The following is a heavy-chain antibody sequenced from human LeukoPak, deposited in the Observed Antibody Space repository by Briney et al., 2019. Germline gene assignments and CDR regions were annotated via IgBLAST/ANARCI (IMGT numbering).Heavy chain of an antibody. J-gene: IGHJ4*02. CDR1: GFTFSSYA. V-gene: IGHV3-30*04. CDR3: AKADCTNGICYEAAEVFDS. CDR2: ISYDGSNK. D-gene: IGHD2-8*01. Sequence: GRSLRLSCAASGFTFSSYAMHWVRQAPGKGLEWVAVISYDGSNKYYADSVKGRFTISRDNSKNTLYLQMNSLRADDTAVYYCAKADCTNGICYEAAEVFDSWGQGTLVTVSS.